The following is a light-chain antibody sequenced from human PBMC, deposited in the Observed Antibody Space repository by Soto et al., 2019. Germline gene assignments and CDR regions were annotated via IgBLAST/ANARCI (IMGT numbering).Light chain of an antibody. CDR1: SSDVGRYKY. CDR2: EVN. V-gene: IGLV2-8*01. CDR3: SSFAGSSILV. Sequence: QSVLTQPPSASGSPGQSVTISCTGTSSDVGRYKYVSWYQQYPGKAPKVMIYEVNKRPSGVPDRFSGSKSGNTASLTVSGLQTEDEAHYYCSSFAGSSILVFGGGTKVTVL. J-gene: IGLJ3*02.